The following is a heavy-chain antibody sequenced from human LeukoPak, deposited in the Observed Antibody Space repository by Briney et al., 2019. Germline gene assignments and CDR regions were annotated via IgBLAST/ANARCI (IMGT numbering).Heavy chain of an antibody. CDR2: IYYSGST. V-gene: IGHV4-39*07. J-gene: IGHJ4*02. CDR1: GGSISSSSYY. D-gene: IGHD4-17*01. Sequence: SETLSLTCTVSGGSISSSSYYWGWIRQPPGKGLEWIGSIYYSGSTNYNPSLKSRVTISVDKSKNQFSLKLSSVTAADTAVYYCARDQTTVTIFDYWGQGTLVTVSS. CDR3: ARDQTTVTIFDY.